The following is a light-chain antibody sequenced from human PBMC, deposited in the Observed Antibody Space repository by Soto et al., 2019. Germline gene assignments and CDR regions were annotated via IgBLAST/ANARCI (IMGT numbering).Light chain of an antibody. V-gene: IGKV3-11*01. CDR2: DAS. CDR1: QSVSSY. CDR3: QQRSNFRT. Sequence: EIVLTQSPATLSLSPGERATLSCRASQSVSSYLAWYQQKPGQAPRLLIYDASNRATGIPARFSGSGSGTDFTLTISSLEPEDFAVYYCQQRSNFRTFSGGTKVDIK. J-gene: IGKJ4*01.